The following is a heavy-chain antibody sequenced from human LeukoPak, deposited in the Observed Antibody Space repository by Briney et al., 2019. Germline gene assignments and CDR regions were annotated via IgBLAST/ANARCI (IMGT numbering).Heavy chain of an antibody. Sequence: GGSLRLSCAASGFTVSSNYMSWVRQAPGKGLEWVSVIYSGGSTYYADSVKGRFTISRDNSKNTLYLQMNSLRVEDTAVYYCARGPPQMIVPIYWGQGTLVTVSS. V-gene: IGHV3-53*01. CDR2: IYSGGST. CDR3: ARGPPQMIVPIY. CDR1: GFTVSSNY. J-gene: IGHJ4*02. D-gene: IGHD3-22*01.